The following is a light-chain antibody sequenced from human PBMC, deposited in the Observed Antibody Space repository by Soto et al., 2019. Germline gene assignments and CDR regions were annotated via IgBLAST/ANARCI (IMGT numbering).Light chain of an antibody. CDR2: GAS. J-gene: IGKJ4*01. CDR1: QSVSSN. Sequence: EIVMTQSPATLSVSPGERATLSCRASQSVSSNLAWYQQKPGQAPRLLIYGASTRDTGISARFSGRGSGTEFPLTISSLQSEDFAVYYCQQYYDWPRGLTFGGGTKVEIK. CDR3: QQYYDWPRGLT. V-gene: IGKV3-15*01.